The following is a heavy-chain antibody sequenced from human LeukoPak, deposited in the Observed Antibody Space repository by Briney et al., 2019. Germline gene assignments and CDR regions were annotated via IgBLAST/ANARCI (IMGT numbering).Heavy chain of an antibody. CDR3: ARGGYSSGWYDY. J-gene: IGHJ4*02. CDR2: ISSSSSYI. CDR1: GFTFSNSA. D-gene: IGHD6-19*01. Sequence: GGSLRLSCAASGFTFSNSAMSWVRQAPGKGLEWVSSISSSSSYIYYADSVKGRFTISRDNAKNSLYLQMNSLRAEDTAVYYCARGGYSSGWYDYWGQGTLVTVSS. V-gene: IGHV3-21*01.